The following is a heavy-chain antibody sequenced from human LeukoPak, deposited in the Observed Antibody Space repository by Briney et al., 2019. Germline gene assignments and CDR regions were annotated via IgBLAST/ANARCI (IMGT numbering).Heavy chain of an antibody. V-gene: IGHV3-33*08. D-gene: IGHD3-3*01. CDR2: IWYDGSNK. J-gene: IGHJ4*02. CDR1: GFXFSDYY. Sequence: PGGSLRLSCAASGFXFSDYYMSWIRQAPGKGLEWVAIIWYDGSNKYYADSVKGRFTISRDNSKNTLYLQVNSLRAEDTAVYYCARDGSFWRGYPYYYNYWGQGTLVTVSS. CDR3: ARDGSFWRGYPYYYNY.